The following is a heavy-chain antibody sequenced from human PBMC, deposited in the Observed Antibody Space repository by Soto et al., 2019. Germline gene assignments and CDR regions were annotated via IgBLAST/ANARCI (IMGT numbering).Heavy chain of an antibody. CDR1: GFSLSTSGVG. CDR2: IYWDDDK. J-gene: IGHJ3*02. V-gene: IGHV2-5*02. Sequence: QITLKESGPTLVKPTQTLTLTCTFSGFSLSTSGVGVGWIRQPPGKALEWLALIYWDDDKRSSPSLKSRLTINKDTSKNQLVLTITNKDPVDTATYYCADYRAGARSDAFDIWGQGTMVTVSS. CDR3: ADYRAGARSDAFDI. D-gene: IGHD4-17*01.